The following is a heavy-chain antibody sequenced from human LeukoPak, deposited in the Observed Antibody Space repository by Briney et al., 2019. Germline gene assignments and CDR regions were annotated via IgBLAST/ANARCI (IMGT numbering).Heavy chain of an antibody. J-gene: IGHJ4*02. CDR3: ARYYYDRSGYPYYLDY. CDR1: GFTFSSYT. CDR2: IYSGGST. Sequence: GGSLRLSCAASGFTFSSYTMNWVRQAPGKGLEWVSVIYSGGSTYYTDSVKGRFTISRDNSKNTVYLQMNSLRAEDTAVYYCARYYYDRSGYPYYLDYWGQGTLVTVSS. V-gene: IGHV3-53*01. D-gene: IGHD3-22*01.